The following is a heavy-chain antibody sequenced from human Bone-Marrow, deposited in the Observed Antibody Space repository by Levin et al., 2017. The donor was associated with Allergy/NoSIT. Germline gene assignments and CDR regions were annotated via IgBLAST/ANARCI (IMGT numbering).Heavy chain of an antibody. D-gene: IGHD5-24*01. Sequence: QSGPTLVKPTQTLTLTCNYSGFSLTTGAVGVGWIRQPPGKALEWLALIYGNDDKRYSASLKNRLAITKDTSKAQVVLTMSNVDPVDTGTYFCAHRFTSNWQPFDHWGQGTLVTVSS. V-gene: IGHV2-5*01. J-gene: IGHJ4*02. CDR3: AHRFTSNWQPFDH. CDR2: IYGNDDK. CDR1: GFSLTTGAVG.